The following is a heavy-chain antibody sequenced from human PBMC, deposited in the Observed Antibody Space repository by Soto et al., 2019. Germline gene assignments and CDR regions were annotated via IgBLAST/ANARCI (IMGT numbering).Heavy chain of an antibody. J-gene: IGHJ4*02. CDR3: ARDGGSGSYYTYDY. CDR1: GYTFTGYY. V-gene: IGHV1-2*02. D-gene: IGHD3-10*01. CDR2: INPNSGGT. Sequence: SVKVACKASGYTFTGYYMHWVRQAPGQGLEWMGWINPNSGGTNYAQKFQGRVTMTRDTSISTAYMELSRLRSDDTAVYYCARDGGSGSYYTYDYWGQGTLVTVSS.